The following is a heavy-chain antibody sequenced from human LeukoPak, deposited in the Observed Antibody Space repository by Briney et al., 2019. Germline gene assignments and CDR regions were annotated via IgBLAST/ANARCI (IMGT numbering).Heavy chain of an antibody. Sequence: ASVKVSCKASGYTFTSYGISWVRQAPGHGLEWMGWISAYNGNTNYAQKLQGRVTITTDTSTSPAYLELRSLRSDDTAVYYCARGGEDYHDSSGNPDDWGQGTLVTVSA. D-gene: IGHD3-22*01. CDR2: ISAYNGNT. J-gene: IGHJ4*02. CDR1: GYTFTSYG. CDR3: ARGGEDYHDSSGNPDD. V-gene: IGHV1-18*01.